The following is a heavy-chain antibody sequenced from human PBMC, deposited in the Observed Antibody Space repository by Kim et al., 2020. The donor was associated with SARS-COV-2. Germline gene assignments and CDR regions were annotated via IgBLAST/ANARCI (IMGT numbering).Heavy chain of an antibody. D-gene: IGHD3-16*01. CDR3: ARERAFSDAFDI. Sequence: ASVKVSCKASGYTFTSYGINWVRQAPGQGPEWMGWISAYNGDTNYAQKLQGRVTLTTDTSTSTAYMELRSLRSDDTAVYYCARERAFSDAFDIWGQGTMVTVSS. CDR2: ISAYNGDT. V-gene: IGHV1-18*01. CDR1: GYTFTSYG. J-gene: IGHJ3*02.